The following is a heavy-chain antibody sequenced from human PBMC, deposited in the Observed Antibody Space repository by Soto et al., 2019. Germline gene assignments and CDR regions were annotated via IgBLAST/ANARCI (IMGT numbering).Heavy chain of an antibody. CDR1: GYSFTRYW. CDR2: IYPGDSDT. J-gene: IGHJ6*02. CDR3: ARRSHHYYYYYGMDV. V-gene: IGHV5-51*01. Sequence: PGECLTSSCRGSGYSFTRYWIGWVRQMPGKGLEWMGIIYPGDSDTRYSPSFQGQVTISADKSISTAYLQWSSLKASDTAMYYCARRSHHYYYYYGMDVWGQGTTVTVSS.